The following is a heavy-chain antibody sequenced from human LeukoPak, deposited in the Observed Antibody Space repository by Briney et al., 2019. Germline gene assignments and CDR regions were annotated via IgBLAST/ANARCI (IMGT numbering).Heavy chain of an antibody. CDR1: GFTFSSYS. CDR2: ISSSSSYI. Sequence: GRSLRLSCAASGFTFSSYSMNWVRQAPGKGLEWVSSISSSSSYIYYADSVKGRFTISRDNAKNSLYLQMNSLRAEDTAVYYCASLKPYIAAAGSDAFDIWGQGTMVTVSS. J-gene: IGHJ3*02. D-gene: IGHD6-13*01. V-gene: IGHV3-21*01. CDR3: ASLKPYIAAAGSDAFDI.